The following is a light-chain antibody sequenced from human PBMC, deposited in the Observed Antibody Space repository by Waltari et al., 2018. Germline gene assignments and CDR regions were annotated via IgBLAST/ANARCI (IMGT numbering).Light chain of an antibody. Sequence: DIVMTQSPDSLAVSLGERATINCQSSQTVLYSSNNKNYLAWYQHKPGQPPKLLIYWAFIRESGVPDRFSGSGSGTDFTLTISSLQAEDVAVYYCQQYYTSPYTFGQGTKLLIK. V-gene: IGKV4-1*01. CDR1: QTVLYSSNNKNY. CDR3: QQYYTSPYT. CDR2: WAF. J-gene: IGKJ2*01.